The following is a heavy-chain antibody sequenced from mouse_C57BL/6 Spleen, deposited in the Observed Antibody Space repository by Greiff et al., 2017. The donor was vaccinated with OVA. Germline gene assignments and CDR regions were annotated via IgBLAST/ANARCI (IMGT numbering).Heavy chain of an antibody. CDR1: GYTFTSYW. CDR2: INPRSGYT. Sequence: QVQLKESGAELAKPGASVKLSCKASGYTFTSYWMHWVNQRPGQGLEWIGYINPRSGYTKYNQKFTDKATLTADKSSSTAYMQQSSLTYEDSAVYYCARGWTVVAVYWYCDVWGTGTTVTVSA. D-gene: IGHD1-1*01. CDR3: ARGWTVVAVYWYCDV. V-gene: IGHV1-7*01. J-gene: IGHJ1*03.